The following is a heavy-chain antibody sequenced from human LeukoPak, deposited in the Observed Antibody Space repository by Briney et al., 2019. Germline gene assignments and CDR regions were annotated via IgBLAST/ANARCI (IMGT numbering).Heavy chain of an antibody. CDR2: INHSGST. J-gene: IGHJ4*02. CDR1: DGSFSGYY. Sequence: PSETLSLTCAVYDGSFSGYYWSLIRQPPGKGLEWIGEINHSGSTNYNPSLKSRVTISVDTSKNQFSLKLSSVTAADTAVYYCARGQIDYYYDSSGYYFDYWGQGTLVTVSS. D-gene: IGHD3-22*01. CDR3: ARGQIDYYYDSSGYYFDY. V-gene: IGHV4-34*01.